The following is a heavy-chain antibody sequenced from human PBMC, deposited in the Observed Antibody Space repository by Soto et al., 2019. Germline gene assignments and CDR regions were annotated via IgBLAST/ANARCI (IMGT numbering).Heavy chain of an antibody. Sequence: SETLSLTCTVSGGSISSGDYYWSWIRQPPGKGLEWIGYIYYSGSTYYNPSLKSRVTISVDTSKNQFSLKLSSVTAADTAVYYCARDNTQDYVWGSYRYAFDIWGQGSMVTVSS. CDR2: IYYSGST. CDR3: ARDNTQDYVWGSYRYAFDI. V-gene: IGHV4-30-4*01. D-gene: IGHD3-16*02. J-gene: IGHJ3*02. CDR1: GGSISSGDYY.